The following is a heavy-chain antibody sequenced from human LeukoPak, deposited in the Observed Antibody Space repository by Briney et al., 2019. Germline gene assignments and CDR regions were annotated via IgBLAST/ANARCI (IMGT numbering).Heavy chain of an antibody. CDR1: GGSISSSSYY. CDR2: IYYSGST. Sequence: SETLSLTCTVSGGSISSSSYYWGWIRQPPGKGLEWIGSIYYSGSTYYNPSLKSRVTISVDTSKNQFSLKLSSVTAADTAVYYCARLGRGSVPYYYYGMDVWSQGTTVTVSS. D-gene: IGHD1-26*01. V-gene: IGHV4-39*01. CDR3: ARLGRGSVPYYYYGMDV. J-gene: IGHJ6*02.